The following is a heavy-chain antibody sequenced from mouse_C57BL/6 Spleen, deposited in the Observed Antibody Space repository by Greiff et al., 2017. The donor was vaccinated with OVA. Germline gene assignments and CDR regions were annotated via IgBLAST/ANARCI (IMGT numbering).Heavy chain of an antibody. D-gene: IGHD2-13*01. CDR3: ARQVTLYFDY. V-gene: IGHV3-6*01. J-gene: IGHJ2*01. Sequence: EVKLLESGPGLVKPSQSLSLTCSVTGYSITSGYYWNWIRQFPGNKLEWMGYISYDGSNNYNPSLKNRITITRNTSKNQFFLKLKSVTTEDTATYYCARQVTLYFDYWGQGTTLTVSS. CDR1: GYSITSGYY. CDR2: ISYDGSN.